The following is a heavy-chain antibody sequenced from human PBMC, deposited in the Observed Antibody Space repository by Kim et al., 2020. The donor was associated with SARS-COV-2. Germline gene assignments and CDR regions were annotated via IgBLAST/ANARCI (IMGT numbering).Heavy chain of an antibody. CDR3: AHSRPGAWFDP. Sequence: KRYSPSLKSRLTITKDTSKNQVVLTMTNMDPVDTATYYCAHSRPGAWFDPWGQGTLVTVSS. CDR2: K. V-gene: IGHV2-5*01. J-gene: IGHJ5*02.